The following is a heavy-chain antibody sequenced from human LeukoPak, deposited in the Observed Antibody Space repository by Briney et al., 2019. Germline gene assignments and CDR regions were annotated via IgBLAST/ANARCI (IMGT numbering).Heavy chain of an antibody. Sequence: TSETLSLTCTVSGGSISGHYWTRIRQPPGKGLEWIGQIHYSGRPDYNPSLKSRVTISVDTSKNQLSLKVTSVTGADTAVYYCARFGVDYDMDVWGQGTTVTVSS. CDR3: ARFGVDYDMDV. CDR1: GGSISGHY. V-gene: IGHV4-59*11. J-gene: IGHJ6*02. CDR2: IHYSGRP. D-gene: IGHD3-16*01.